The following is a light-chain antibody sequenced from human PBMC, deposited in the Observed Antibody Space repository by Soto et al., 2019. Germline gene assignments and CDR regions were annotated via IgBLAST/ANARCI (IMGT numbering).Light chain of an antibody. J-gene: IGKJ3*01. Sequence: EIVVTQSPGILSVSPGDRATLSCRASQSVGRNLAWYQQKPGQAPTLLIYAASTRATALPARFSGSGSGTDFTLTISSLQSEDFAVYYCQEYSKWPLFTFGPGTRVYIK. CDR3: QEYSKWPLFT. CDR1: QSVGRN. V-gene: IGKV3-15*01. CDR2: AAS.